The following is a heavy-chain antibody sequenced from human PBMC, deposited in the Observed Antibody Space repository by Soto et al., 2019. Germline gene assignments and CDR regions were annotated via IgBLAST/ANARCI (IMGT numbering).Heavy chain of an antibody. D-gene: IGHD2-15*01. Sequence: PSETLSLTCTVSGGSISSYYWSWIRQPPGKGLEWIGYIYYSGSTNYNPSLKSRVTISVDTSKNQFSLKLSSVTAADTAVYYCARVGVVVAATLYFDYWGQGTLVTVSS. CDR2: IYYSGST. CDR1: GGSISSYY. V-gene: IGHV4-59*01. J-gene: IGHJ4*02. CDR3: ARVGVVVAATLYFDY.